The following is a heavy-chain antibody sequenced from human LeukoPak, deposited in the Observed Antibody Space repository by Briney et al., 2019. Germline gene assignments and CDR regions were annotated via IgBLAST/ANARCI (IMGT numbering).Heavy chain of an antibody. CDR1: GFTFGDYA. Sequence: GGSLRLSCTASGFTFGDYAMSWVRQAPGKGLEWVGFIRSKAYGGTTEYAASVKGRFTISRDVSKSIAYLQMNSLKTEDTAVYYCTSTSRGYYYYYYYMDVWGKGTTVTVSS. V-gene: IGHV3-49*04. CDR2: IRSKAYGGTT. J-gene: IGHJ6*03. D-gene: IGHD2-2*01. CDR3: TSTSRGYYYYYYYMDV.